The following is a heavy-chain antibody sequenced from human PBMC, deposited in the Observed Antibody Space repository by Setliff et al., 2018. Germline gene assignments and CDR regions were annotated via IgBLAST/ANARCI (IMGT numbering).Heavy chain of an antibody. CDR1: GYTFTNYG. D-gene: IGHD3-10*01. V-gene: IGHV1-18*01. CDR2: ISVYNGNT. J-gene: IGHJ4*02. Sequence: WASVKVSCKASGYTFTNYGISWVRQAPGQGLEWMGWISVYNGNTNYAQKLQGRVTMTTDTSTSTAYMELRSLRSDDTAVYYCATHYYGSGIFDYWGQGTLVTVSS. CDR3: ATHYYGSGIFDY.